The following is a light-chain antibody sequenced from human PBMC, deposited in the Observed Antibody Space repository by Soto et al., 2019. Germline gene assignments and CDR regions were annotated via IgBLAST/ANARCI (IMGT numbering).Light chain of an antibody. Sequence: QSVLTQPPSESGTPGQTITISCSGGSSNIGINTVNWYEHLPGTAPRLLIYGNNQRPSGVPDRFSGSKSGTSASLAISGLQSEDEGHYYCATWDDSLDVHVFGTGTKVTVL. CDR3: ATWDDSLDVHV. V-gene: IGLV1-44*01. J-gene: IGLJ1*01. CDR1: SSNIGINT. CDR2: GNN.